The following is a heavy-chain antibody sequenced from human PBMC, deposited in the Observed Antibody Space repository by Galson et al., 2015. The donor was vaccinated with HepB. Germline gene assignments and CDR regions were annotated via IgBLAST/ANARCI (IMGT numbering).Heavy chain of an antibody. CDR3: ARGRNQLLYGIIRGYSSSGALMDV. D-gene: IGHD6-6*01. CDR2: IRYDGSNK. V-gene: IGHV3-33*08. J-gene: IGHJ6*02. Sequence: SLRLSCAASGFTFSSYAMHWVRQAPGKGLEWVAVIRYDGSNKYYADSVKGRFTISRDNSKNTLYLQMNSLRAEDTAVYYCARGRNQLLYGIIRGYSSSGALMDVWGQGTTVTVSS. CDR1: GFTFSSYA.